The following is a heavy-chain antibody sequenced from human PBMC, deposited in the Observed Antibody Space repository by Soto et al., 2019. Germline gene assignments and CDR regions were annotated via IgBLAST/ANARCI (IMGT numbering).Heavy chain of an antibody. D-gene: IGHD3-16*01. Sequence: SETLSLTCNVSGGSISNYYWTWVRHSPEKGLEWIGYLYYNGNINYNPSLKTRVTISIDTSKNQSSLTLKSVTAADTAAYYCASGGNWFDPWGQGVLVTVS. V-gene: IGHV4-59*01. CDR1: GGSISNYY. J-gene: IGHJ5*02. CDR3: ASGGNWFDP. CDR2: LYYNGNI.